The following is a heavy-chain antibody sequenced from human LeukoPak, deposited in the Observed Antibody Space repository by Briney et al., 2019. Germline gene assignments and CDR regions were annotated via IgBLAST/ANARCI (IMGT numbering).Heavy chain of an antibody. CDR1: GGSISSYY. V-gene: IGHV4-59*01. CDR3: ARTGYYDFWSGYQDN. D-gene: IGHD3-3*01. Sequence: PSETLSLTRTVSGGSISSYYWSWIRQPPGKGLEWIGYIYYSGSTNYNPSLKSRGTIPVDTSKNQFPLKLSSVTAADTAVYYCARTGYYDFWSGYQDNWGQGTLVTVSS. CDR2: IYYSGST. J-gene: IGHJ4*02.